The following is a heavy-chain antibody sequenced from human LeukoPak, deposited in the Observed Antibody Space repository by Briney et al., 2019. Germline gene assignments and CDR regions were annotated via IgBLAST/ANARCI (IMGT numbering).Heavy chain of an antibody. D-gene: IGHD2-15*01. CDR3: ARDVCSGGSCYSAFDY. J-gene: IGHJ4*02. CDR2: IIPIFGTA. Sequence: GSSVKVSYKASGGTFSSYAISWVRQAPGQGLEWMGGIIPIFGTANYAQKFQGRVTITADKSTSTAYMELSSLRSEDTAVYYCARDVCSGGSCYSAFDYWGQGTLVTVSS. CDR1: GGTFSSYA. V-gene: IGHV1-69*06.